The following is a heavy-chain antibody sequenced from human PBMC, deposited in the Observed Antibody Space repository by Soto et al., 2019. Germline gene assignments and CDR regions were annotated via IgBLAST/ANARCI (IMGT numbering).Heavy chain of an antibody. Sequence: QVQLVESGGGVVQPGRSLRLSCAANRFTFSNYGMQWVRQAPGKGLEWVAVIWYDGSNKYYADSVKGRFTISRDNSKNTLYLQMNSLRAEDSAVYYCARDRYSSGWYDLDYWGQGTLVTVSS. J-gene: IGHJ4*02. V-gene: IGHV3-33*01. CDR3: ARDRYSSGWYDLDY. CDR1: RFTFSNYG. D-gene: IGHD6-19*01. CDR2: IWYDGSNK.